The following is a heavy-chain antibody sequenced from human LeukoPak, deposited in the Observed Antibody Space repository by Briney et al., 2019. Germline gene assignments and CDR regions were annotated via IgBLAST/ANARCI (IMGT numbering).Heavy chain of an antibody. CDR2: ISTYNGHT. CDR3: ATVKKSLRGWFDP. Sequence: GASVKVSCKASGYTFSNYGVTWVRQAPGQGLEWMGWISTYNGHTNYAQKLQGRVTMATDTSTSTAYMELRSLRSDDTAVYYCATVKKSLRGWFDPWGQGTLVTVSS. J-gene: IGHJ5*02. V-gene: IGHV1-18*01. CDR1: GYTFSNYG.